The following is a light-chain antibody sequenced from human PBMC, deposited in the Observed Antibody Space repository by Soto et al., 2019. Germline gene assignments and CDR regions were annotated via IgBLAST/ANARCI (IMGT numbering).Light chain of an antibody. CDR3: QQSYSTPFT. J-gene: IGKJ3*01. CDR1: QSISNY. V-gene: IGKV1-39*01. Sequence: DIQMTQSPSSLSASVGDSVTITCRASQSISNYLNWYQQKPGKAPKLLVYAASSLQSGVPSRFSGSGSGTDFTVTISSLQPEDFATYYCQQSYSTPFTFGPGTKVDIK. CDR2: AAS.